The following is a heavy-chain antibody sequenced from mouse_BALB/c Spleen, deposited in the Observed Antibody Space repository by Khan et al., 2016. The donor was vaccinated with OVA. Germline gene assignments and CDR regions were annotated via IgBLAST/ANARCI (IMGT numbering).Heavy chain of an antibody. CDR2: IWGGGST. V-gene: IGHV2-6-5*01. Sequence: VQLQESGPGLVAPSQSLSITCTVSGFSLTDYGVSWIRQPPGKGLEWLAVIWGGGSTYYNSALKSRLGISKDTSKSQVFLKMNSLQTDDTAMYYCAKGVWSYYFALDYWGQGTSVTVSS. D-gene: IGHD2-10*02. CDR3: AKGVWSYYFALDY. J-gene: IGHJ4*01. CDR1: GFSLTDYG.